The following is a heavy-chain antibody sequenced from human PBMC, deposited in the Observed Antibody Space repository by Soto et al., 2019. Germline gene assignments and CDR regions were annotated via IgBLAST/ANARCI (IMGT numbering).Heavy chain of an antibody. CDR3: ATNAGTTVVRYWYFDL. V-gene: IGHV1-24*01. CDR2: FDPEDGET. D-gene: IGHD4-17*01. J-gene: IGHJ2*01. Sequence: GASVKVSCKVSGYSLTELSMHWVRQAPGKGLEWMGGFDPEDGETIYAQKFQGRVTMTEDTSTDTAYMELSSLRSEDTAVYYCATNAGTTVVRYWYFDLWGRGTLVTVSS. CDR1: GYSLTELS.